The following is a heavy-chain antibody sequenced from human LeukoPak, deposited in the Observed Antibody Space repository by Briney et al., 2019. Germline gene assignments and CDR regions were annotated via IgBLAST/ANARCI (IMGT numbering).Heavy chain of an antibody. CDR1: GGTFSSYA. CDR3: ARWGTRGYSYGYGMDV. J-gene: IGHJ6*02. V-gene: IGHV1-69*05. Sequence: SVTVSCRASGGTFSSYAISWVRQAPGQGLEWMGGIIPIFGTANYAQKFQGRVTMTRDTSTSTVYMELSGLRSEDTAVYYCARWGTRGYSYGYGMDVWGQGTTVTVSS. CDR2: IIPIFGTA. D-gene: IGHD5-18*01.